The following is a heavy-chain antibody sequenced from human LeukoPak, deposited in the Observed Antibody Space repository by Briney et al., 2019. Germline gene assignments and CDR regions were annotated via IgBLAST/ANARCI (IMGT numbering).Heavy chain of an antibody. CDR1: GYTFTSYG. CDR3: ATTAVAGPNDAFDI. CDR2: ISAYNGNT. Sequence: ASVKVSCKASGYTFTSYGISWVRQAPGQGLEWMGWISAYNGNTDYAQKLQGRVTMTTDTSTSTAYMELRSLRSDDTAVYYCATTAVAGPNDAFDIWGQGTMVTVSS. D-gene: IGHD6-19*01. J-gene: IGHJ3*02. V-gene: IGHV1-18*01.